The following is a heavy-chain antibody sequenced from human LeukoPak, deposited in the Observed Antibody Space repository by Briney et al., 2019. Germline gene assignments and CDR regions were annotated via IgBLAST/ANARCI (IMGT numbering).Heavy chain of an antibody. D-gene: IGHD3-22*01. Sequence: GGSLRLSCAASGFTVSSSYMNWVRQAPGKGLEWVSVIYSGGSTYYADSVKGRFTISRDNSKNTLYLQMNSLRAEDTAVYYCARGGKYFDSNYYIKPFDYGGQGTLVTVSS. J-gene: IGHJ4*02. CDR3: ARGGKYFDSNYYIKPFDY. V-gene: IGHV3-53*01. CDR2: IYSGGST. CDR1: GFTVSSSY.